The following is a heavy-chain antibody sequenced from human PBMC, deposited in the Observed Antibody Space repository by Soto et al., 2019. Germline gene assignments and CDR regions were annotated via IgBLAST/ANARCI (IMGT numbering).Heavy chain of an antibody. D-gene: IGHD2-2*01. CDR1: GFTFGSYW. CDR2: IKQDASGK. CDR3: ARARKSYQLLSTYFDC. J-gene: IGHJ4*02. Sequence: GGSRRRSCAASGFTFGSYWMIWVRQAAGMGLEYVPNIKQDASGKYYVDSVKCRFTICRDNAKNSVYRQMNSLRAEDTAVYYCARARKSYQLLSTYFDCWGQGTLVTVSS. V-gene: IGHV3-7*04.